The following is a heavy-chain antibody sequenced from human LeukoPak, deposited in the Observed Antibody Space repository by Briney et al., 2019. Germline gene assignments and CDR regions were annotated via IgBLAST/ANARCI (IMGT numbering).Heavy chain of an antibody. V-gene: IGHV3-7*01. CDR3: AAINIAQLPIRVY. J-gene: IGHJ4*02. CDR2: INQDGSEI. CDR1: GFTFSDFW. Sequence: PGGSLRLSCAASGFTFSDFWMSWVRQGPGKGLEWVANINQDGSEIHFVDSLKGRFTISRDNSKNTLYLQMNSLRVEDTAVYYCAAINIAQLPIRVYWGQGTLVTVSS. D-gene: IGHD5-24*01.